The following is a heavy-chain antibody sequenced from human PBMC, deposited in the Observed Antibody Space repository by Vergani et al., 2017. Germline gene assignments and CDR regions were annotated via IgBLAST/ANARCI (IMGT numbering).Heavy chain of an antibody. V-gene: IGHV3-72*01. J-gene: IGHJ3*02. D-gene: IGHD1-1*01. CDR1: GFIFSDHY. CDR2: IRNKANDYTT. CDR3: VRVKGSNWNDHLYDI. Sequence: DVDLVESGGGFVQPGGSRRLSCAASGFIFSDHYMDWVRQAPGKGLEWVGRIRNKANDYTTQYAASVKGRFTISRDDSKSYLYLQMNSLQTEDTALYYCVRVKGSNWNDHLYDIWGQGTLVTVSS.